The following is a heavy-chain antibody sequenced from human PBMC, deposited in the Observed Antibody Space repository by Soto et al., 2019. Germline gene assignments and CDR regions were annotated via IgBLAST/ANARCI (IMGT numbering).Heavy chain of an antibody. Sequence: SETLSLTCAVNGGSFSGYHWSWIRQPPGKGLEWIGAINHRGSTNHNPSLKSRVTISVDTSRNQFSLRLSSVTAADTAVYYCAREEAPEWLSSGYYCMDVWGQGTTVTVSS. D-gene: IGHD6-19*01. V-gene: IGHV4-34*01. J-gene: IGHJ6*02. CDR3: AREEAPEWLSSGYYCMDV. CDR2: INHRGST. CDR1: GGSFSGYH.